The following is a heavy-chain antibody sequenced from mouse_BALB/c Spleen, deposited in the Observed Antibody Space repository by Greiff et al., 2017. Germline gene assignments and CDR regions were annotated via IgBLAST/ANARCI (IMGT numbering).Heavy chain of an antibody. Sequence: VQLQQPGAELVRPGASVKLSCKASGYTFTSYWINWVKQRPGQGLEWIGNIYPSDSYTNYNQKFKDKATLTVDKSSSTAYMQLSSPTSEDSAVYYCTRGGYGKGYYAMDYWGQGTSVTVSS. D-gene: IGHD2-10*02. CDR1: GYTFTSYW. CDR2: IYPSDSYT. J-gene: IGHJ4*01. CDR3: TRGGYGKGYYAMDY. V-gene: IGHV1-69*02.